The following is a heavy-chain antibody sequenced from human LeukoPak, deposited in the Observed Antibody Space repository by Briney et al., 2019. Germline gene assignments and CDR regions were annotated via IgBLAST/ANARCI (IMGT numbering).Heavy chain of an antibody. CDR2: MYHSGST. J-gene: IGHJ3*01. Sequence: SETLSLTCTVSDGSISSSSFYWGWIRQPPGKGLEWIGTMYHSGSTYYNPSLKSRLTISVDTSKNQFSLKLTSVTAADTAIYYCARPYHYDSGSRGTAFDLWGHGTMVTVSS. CDR3: ARPYHYDSGSRGTAFDL. V-gene: IGHV4-39*01. D-gene: IGHD3-10*01. CDR1: DGSISSSSFY.